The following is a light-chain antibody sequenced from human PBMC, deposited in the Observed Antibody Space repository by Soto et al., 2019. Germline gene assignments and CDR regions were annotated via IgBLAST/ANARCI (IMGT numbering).Light chain of an antibody. Sequence: EVVLTLSPETLSLSPGERSTLSCMASQSISNTYLVWYQQKPGQAPRLLIYGASSRATGIPDRFSGSGSGTDFTLTINRLEPEDFALYYCQQVGALPWTFGHGTKVDFK. V-gene: IGKV3-20*01. J-gene: IGKJ1*01. CDR1: QSISNTY. CDR2: GAS. CDR3: QQVGALPWT.